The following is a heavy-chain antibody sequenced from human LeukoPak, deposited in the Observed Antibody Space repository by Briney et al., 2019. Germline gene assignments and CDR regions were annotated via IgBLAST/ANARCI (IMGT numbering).Heavy chain of an antibody. D-gene: IGHD3-16*01. V-gene: IGHV4-61*02. Sequence: SETLSLTCSVSGVSITSGSYYWGWIRQSAGKGLEWIGRVHSSGDIYHNAAFRSRAAVSGDASKNQFALQLASVTAADTVFYYSARGASPKDAVFFDYWGQGALITASS. J-gene: IGHJ4*02. CDR3: ARGASPKDAVFFDY. CDR1: GVSITSGSYY. CDR2: VHSSGDI.